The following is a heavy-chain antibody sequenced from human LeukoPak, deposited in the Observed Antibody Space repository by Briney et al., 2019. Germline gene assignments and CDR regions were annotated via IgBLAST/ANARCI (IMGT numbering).Heavy chain of an antibody. CDR1: GFTFSSYW. J-gene: IGHJ6*03. D-gene: IGHD1-26*01. Sequence: GGSLRLSCAASGFTFSSYWMSWVRQAPGKGLEWVANIKKDGSEKYYVDSVKGRFTISRDNAKNSLYLQMNSLRAEDTAVYYCARAARWELLAPYYYYYMDVWGKGTRSPSP. CDR3: ARAARWELLAPYYYYYMDV. CDR2: IKKDGSEK. V-gene: IGHV3-7*01.